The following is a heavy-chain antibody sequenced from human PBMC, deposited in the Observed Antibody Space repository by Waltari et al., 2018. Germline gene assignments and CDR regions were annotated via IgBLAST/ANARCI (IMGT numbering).Heavy chain of an antibody. CDR1: GINFGNYW. V-gene: IGHV3-7*01. CDR3: AREGVGAFDY. D-gene: IGHD3-16*01. Sequence: EVRLVESGGGLVQPGGSVKLSCATSGINFGNYWMDWVRQAPGKGLEWVANIKEDGSETWYVDSVRGRLTISRDDAKNSLYLQMNSLRVEDTAIYYCAREGVGAFDYWGQGTLVSVSS. J-gene: IGHJ4*02. CDR2: IKEDGSET.